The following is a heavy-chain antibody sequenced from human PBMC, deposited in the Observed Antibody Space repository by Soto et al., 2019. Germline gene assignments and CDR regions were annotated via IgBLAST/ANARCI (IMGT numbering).Heavy chain of an antibody. D-gene: IGHD6-19*01. V-gene: IGHV1-3*01. CDR3: ARDRRSSGWSAAFDI. J-gene: IGHJ3*02. Sequence: KFQGRVTITRDTSASTAYMELSSLRSDDTAVYYCARDRRSSGWSAAFDIWGQGTMVTVSS.